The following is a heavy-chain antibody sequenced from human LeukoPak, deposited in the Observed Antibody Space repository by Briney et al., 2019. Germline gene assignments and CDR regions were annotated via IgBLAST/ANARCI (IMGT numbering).Heavy chain of an antibody. CDR2: INPNSGGT. J-gene: IGHJ3*02. Sequence: ASVKVSCKASGYTFTGYYMHWVRQAPGQGLEWMGWINPNSGGTNYAQKFQGRVTMTRDTSISTAYMELSRLRSDDTAVYYCAILSYYDFWSGYQDAFDIWGQGTMVTVSS. CDR1: GYTFTGYY. D-gene: IGHD3-3*01. CDR3: AILSYYDFWSGYQDAFDI. V-gene: IGHV1-2*02.